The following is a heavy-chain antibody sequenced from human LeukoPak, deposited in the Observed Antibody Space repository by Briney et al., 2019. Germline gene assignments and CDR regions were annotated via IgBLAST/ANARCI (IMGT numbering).Heavy chain of an antibody. V-gene: IGHV1-69*13. CDR1: GGTFISYA. Sequence: ASVKVSCKASGGTFISYAISWVRQAPGQGLEWMGGIIPIFGTANYAQKFQGRVTITAGESTSTAYMELSSLRSEDTAVYYCARVTMWIAVAGTGWFDPWGQGTLVTVSS. D-gene: IGHD6-19*01. CDR3: ARVTMWIAVAGTGWFDP. CDR2: IIPIFGTA. J-gene: IGHJ5*02.